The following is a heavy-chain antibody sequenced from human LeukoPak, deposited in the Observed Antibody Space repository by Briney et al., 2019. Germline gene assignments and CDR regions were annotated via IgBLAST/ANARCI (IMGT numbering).Heavy chain of an antibody. J-gene: IGHJ5*02. CDR3: ARGGYYGSGNDFRFDP. V-gene: IGHV3-30*04. CDR2: ISYDGSNK. Sequence: HWGSLRLSCAASGFTFSSYAMHWVRQAPGKGLEWVAVISYDGSNKYYADSVKGRFTISRDNSKNTLYLQMNSLRAEDTAVYYCARGGYYGSGNDFRFDPWGQGTLVTVSS. D-gene: IGHD3-10*01. CDR1: GFTFSSYA.